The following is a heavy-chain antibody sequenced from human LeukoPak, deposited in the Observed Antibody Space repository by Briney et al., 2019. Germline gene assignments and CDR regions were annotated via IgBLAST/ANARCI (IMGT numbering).Heavy chain of an antibody. Sequence: SGGSLRLSCAASGFTFSSYAMHWVRQAPGKGLEWVAIISYDGSNKYYADSVKGRFTISRDNSKNTLYLQMNSLRPEDTAVYYCARGAYYYEDWGQGTLVTVSS. CDR2: ISYDGSNK. D-gene: IGHD3-22*01. CDR3: ARGAYYYED. J-gene: IGHJ4*02. CDR1: GFTFSSYA. V-gene: IGHV3-30-3*01.